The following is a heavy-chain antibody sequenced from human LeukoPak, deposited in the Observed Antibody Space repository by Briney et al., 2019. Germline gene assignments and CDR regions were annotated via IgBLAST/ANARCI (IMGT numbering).Heavy chain of an antibody. CDR1: GGSFSGYY. CDR2: INHSGST. Sequence: PSETLSLTCAVYGGSFSGYYWSWIRQPPGKGLEWIGEINHSGSTNYNPSLKSRATIPVDTSKNQFSLKLSSVTAADTAVYYCARGRYYYDSSGYLMAFDIWGQGTMVTVSS. CDR3: ARGRYYYDSSGYLMAFDI. J-gene: IGHJ3*02. V-gene: IGHV4-34*01. D-gene: IGHD3-22*01.